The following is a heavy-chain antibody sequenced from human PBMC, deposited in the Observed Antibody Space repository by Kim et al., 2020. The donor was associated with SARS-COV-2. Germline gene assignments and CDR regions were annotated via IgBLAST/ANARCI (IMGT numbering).Heavy chain of an antibody. V-gene: IGHV1-8*01. CDR1: GYTFTSYD. CDR3: AGGSPGYSSGWNYYYYYGIDV. J-gene: IGHJ6*02. Sequence: ASVKVSCKASGYTFTSYDINWVRQATGQGLEWMGWMNPNSGNTGYAQKFQGRVTMTRNTSISTAYMELSSLRSEDTAVYYCAGGSPGYSSGWNYYYYYGIDVWGQGTTVTVSS. CDR2: MNPNSGNT. D-gene: IGHD6-19*01.